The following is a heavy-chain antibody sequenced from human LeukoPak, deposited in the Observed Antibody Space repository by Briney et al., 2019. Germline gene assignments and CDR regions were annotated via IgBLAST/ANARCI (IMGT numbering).Heavy chain of an antibody. CDR2: INPNSGGT. CDR3: ARDPTRGYDFWSGYYEGGDY. CDR1: GYTFTGYY. J-gene: IGHJ4*02. Sequence: ASVKVSCKASGYTFTGYYMHWVRQAPGQGLEWMGWINPNSGGTNYAQKFQGRVTMTRDTSISTAYMELSRLRSDDTAVYNCARDPTRGYDFWSGYYEGGDYWGQGTLVTVSS. D-gene: IGHD3-3*01. V-gene: IGHV1-2*02.